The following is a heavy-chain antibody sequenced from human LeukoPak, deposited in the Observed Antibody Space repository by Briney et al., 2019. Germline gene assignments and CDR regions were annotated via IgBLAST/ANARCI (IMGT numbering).Heavy chain of an antibody. CDR1: GYAFRGYP. D-gene: IGHD7-27*01. Sequence: GGSLRLSCAASGYAFRGYPMYWVRQAPGKGLEWVAVKGRFTISRDNSKNTLYLQMNSLRAEDTAVYYCAKDHPDWGFDYWGQGTLVTVSS. J-gene: IGHJ4*02. CDR3: AKDHPDWGFDY. V-gene: IGHV3-30*02.